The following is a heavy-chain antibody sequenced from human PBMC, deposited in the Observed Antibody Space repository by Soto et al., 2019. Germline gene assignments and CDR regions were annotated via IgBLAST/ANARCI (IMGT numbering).Heavy chain of an antibody. CDR2: IIPIFGTA. V-gene: IGHV1-69*13. J-gene: IGHJ6*01. CDR3: AGGVLMVYARRSYYYGRDG. D-gene: IGHD2-8*01. CDR1: GGTFSSYA. Sequence: SVKVSCKASGGTFSSYAISWVRQAPGQGLEWMGGIIPIFGTANYAQKFQGRVTITADESTSTAYMELSSLRSEDTAVYYCAGGVLMVYARRSYYYGRDGWGQGDTGIVSS.